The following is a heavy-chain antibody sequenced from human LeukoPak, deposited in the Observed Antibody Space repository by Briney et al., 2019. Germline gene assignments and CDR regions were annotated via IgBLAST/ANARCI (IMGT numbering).Heavy chain of an antibody. Sequence: GGSLRLSCVASGFTFSSYSMNWVRQAPGKGLEWVAVISYDGSNKYYADSVKGRFTISRDNSKNTLYLQMNSLRAEDTAVYYCAKDLGGYSYAPYDFDYWGQGTLVTVSS. CDR3: AKDLGGYSYAPYDFDY. D-gene: IGHD5-18*01. J-gene: IGHJ4*02. CDR2: ISYDGSNK. V-gene: IGHV3-30*18. CDR1: GFTFSSYS.